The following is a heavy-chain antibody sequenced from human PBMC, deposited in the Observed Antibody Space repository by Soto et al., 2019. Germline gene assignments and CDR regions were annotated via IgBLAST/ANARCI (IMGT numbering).Heavy chain of an antibody. CDR1: GGKMIVYY. CDR2: IYYSGST. Sequence: SETQAVRSTVAGGKMIVYYCSRISKNTGKGLEWIGSIYYSGSTHNNPSLKSRVTMSVDTYTNQFSLKLMSVTAADTAIYYCTRHEGRAAAVRPLDYWGHGTLVTVSS. J-gene: IGHJ4*01. CDR3: TRHEGRAAAVRPLDY. V-gene: IGHV4-39*01. D-gene: IGHD6-13*01.